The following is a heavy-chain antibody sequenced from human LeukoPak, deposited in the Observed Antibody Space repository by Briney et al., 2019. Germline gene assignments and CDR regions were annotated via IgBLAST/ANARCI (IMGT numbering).Heavy chain of an antibody. CDR1: GFTFDDYT. D-gene: IGHD3-10*01. Sequence: GGSLRLSCAASGFTFDDYTMHWVRQAPGKGLEWVSLITWDGGRTFYADSVKGRFTISRDNSKNSLYLQMNNLRSEDTALYYCVKDRHVQMIRGLYYDFWGQGTLVTVSS. V-gene: IGHV3-43*01. CDR2: ITWDGGRT. CDR3: VKDRHVQMIRGLYYDF. J-gene: IGHJ4*02.